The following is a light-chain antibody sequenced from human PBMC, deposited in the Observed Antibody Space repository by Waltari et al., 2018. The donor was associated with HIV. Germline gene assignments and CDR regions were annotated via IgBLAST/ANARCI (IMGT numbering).Light chain of an antibody. CDR3: AAWDDSLKGGA. V-gene: IGLV1-44*01. J-gene: IGLJ1*01. Sequence: QSVLAQPPSASGTPGQRVTISCSGSTSNIGGNTVSWYQQLPGTAPKLLNYSNNERPSGVPDRLSGSTSGTSASLVISGLQSEDEADYYCAAWDDSLKGGAFGTGTKVTVL. CDR2: SNN. CDR1: TSNIGGNT.